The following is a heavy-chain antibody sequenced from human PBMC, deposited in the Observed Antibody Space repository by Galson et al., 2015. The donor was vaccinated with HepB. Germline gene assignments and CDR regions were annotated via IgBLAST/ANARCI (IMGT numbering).Heavy chain of an antibody. CDR2: ISSSSSYI. CDR3: ARGRITMIPDPSMDV. D-gene: IGHD3-22*01. CDR1: GFTFSSYS. Sequence: SLRLSCAASGFTFSSYSMNWVRQAPGKGREWVSSISSSSSYIYYADSVKGRFTISRDNAKNSLYLQMNSLRAEDTAVYYCARGRITMIPDPSMDVWGKGTTVTVSS. J-gene: IGHJ6*03. V-gene: IGHV3-21*01.